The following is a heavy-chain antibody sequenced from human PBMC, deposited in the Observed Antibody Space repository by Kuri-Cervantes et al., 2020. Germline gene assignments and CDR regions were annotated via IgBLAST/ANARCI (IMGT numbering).Heavy chain of an antibody. CDR1: GYSFTSYW. V-gene: IGHV5-51*01. CDR3: ARRASFTTSDGLLLGPQYYMDV. CDR2: IYPDDSDT. J-gene: IGHJ6*03. D-gene: IGHD3-16*01. Sequence: GESLKMISCKGFGYSFTSYWIGWVRQMPGKGLEWMGIIYPDDSDTTYSPSFEGQVTFSADKSISTAYLQWSSLKASDTAVYYCARRASFTTSDGLLLGPQYYMDVWGTGTTVTVSS.